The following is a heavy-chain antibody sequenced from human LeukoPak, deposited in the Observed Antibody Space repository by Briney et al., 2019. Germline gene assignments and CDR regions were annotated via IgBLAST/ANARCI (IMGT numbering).Heavy chain of an antibody. CDR3: AHPTVVTFTDAFDI. CDR1: GGTFSSYA. Sequence: ASVKVSCKASGGTFSSYAITWVRQAPGQGLEWMGGIIPIFGSANYAQTFQGRVTITADESTSTAYMELSSLRSEDTAMYYCAHPTVVTFTDAFDIWGQGTMVTVSS. CDR2: IIPIFGSA. V-gene: IGHV1-69*13. D-gene: IGHD4-23*01. J-gene: IGHJ3*02.